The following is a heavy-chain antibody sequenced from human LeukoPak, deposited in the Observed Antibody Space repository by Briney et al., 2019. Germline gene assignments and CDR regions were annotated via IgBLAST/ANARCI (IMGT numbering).Heavy chain of an antibody. V-gene: IGHV4-34*01. D-gene: IGHD3-10*01. CDR1: GGSFSGYY. CDR2: INHSGST. CDR3: ARGRVSYYGSGSYSGFDP. Sequence: SETLSLTCAVYGGSFSGYYWSWIRQPPGKGLEWIGEINHSGSTNYNPSLKSRVTISVDTSKNQFSPKLSSVTAADTAVYYCARGRVSYYGSGSYSGFDPWGQGTLVTVSS. J-gene: IGHJ5*02.